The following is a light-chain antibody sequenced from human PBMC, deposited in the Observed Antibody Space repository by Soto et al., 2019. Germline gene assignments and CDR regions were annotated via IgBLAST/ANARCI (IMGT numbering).Light chain of an antibody. V-gene: IGKV1-17*01. Sequence: DIQMTQSPASLSSSLGDRGTLSCGASQGVSNDLGWYQQKPGKAPKRLIYDASSLQSGVPSRFSGSGSGTEFTLTISSLQPEDFAAYYCLQRNNYPWTFGQGTKVDIK. CDR1: QGVSND. CDR2: DAS. J-gene: IGKJ1*01. CDR3: LQRNNYPWT.